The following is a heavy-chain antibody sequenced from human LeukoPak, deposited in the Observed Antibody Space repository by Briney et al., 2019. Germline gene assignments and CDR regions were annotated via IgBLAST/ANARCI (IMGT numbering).Heavy chain of an antibody. CDR3: ARESSGTSYYYGSGSYNLKYFDY. D-gene: IGHD3-10*01. Sequence: GGSLRLSCAASGFTFSGYAMNWVRQAPGKGLEWVSSISSISSYIYYADSVKGRFTISRDNAKNSLYLQMNSLRAEDTAVYYCARESSGTSYYYGSGSYNLKYFDYWGQGTLVTVSS. V-gene: IGHV3-21*01. CDR1: GFTFSGYA. J-gene: IGHJ4*02. CDR2: ISSISSYI.